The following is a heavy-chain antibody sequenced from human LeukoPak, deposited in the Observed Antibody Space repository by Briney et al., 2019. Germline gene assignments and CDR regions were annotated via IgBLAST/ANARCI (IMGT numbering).Heavy chain of an antibody. Sequence: SVKVSFKASGGTFSSYAISWVRQAPGQGLEWMGGIIPIFGTANYAQKYQGRVTITADESTSTAYMELSSLRSEDTAVYYSAREEAVAGTGIRVRAFDIWGQGKMVTVSS. V-gene: IGHV1-69*13. J-gene: IGHJ3*02. D-gene: IGHD6-19*01. CDR1: GGTFSSYA. CDR2: IIPIFGTA. CDR3: AREEAVAGTGIRVRAFDI.